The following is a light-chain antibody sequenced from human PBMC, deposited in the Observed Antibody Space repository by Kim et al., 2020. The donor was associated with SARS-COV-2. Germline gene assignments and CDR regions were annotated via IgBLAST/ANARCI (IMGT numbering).Light chain of an antibody. CDR3: NSRDSSGNLHYV. CDR1: SLRTSY. V-gene: IGLV3-19*01. Sequence: LGQSVRNTCQGDSLRTSYASWYQHKPRQAPVLVIYGENNRPSEIPDRFSGSSSGDTASLTITGTLAEDEADYYCNSRDSSGNLHYVFGAGTKLTVL. J-gene: IGLJ1*01. CDR2: GEN.